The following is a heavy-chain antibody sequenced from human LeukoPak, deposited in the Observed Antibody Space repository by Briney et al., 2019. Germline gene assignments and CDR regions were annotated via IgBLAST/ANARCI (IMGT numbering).Heavy chain of an antibody. CDR3: AKRGPGSPQSGKYYFDY. D-gene: IGHD3-10*01. J-gene: IGHJ4*02. CDR1: GFTFNSYS. V-gene: IGHV3-21*04. Sequence: PGGSLRLSCAASGFTFNSYSMNWVRQAPGKGLEWVSSISSSSLSYIYYADSVKGRFTISRDNSKNTLYLQMNSLRAEDTAVYYCAKRGPGSPQSGKYYFDYWGQGTLVTVSS. CDR2: ISSSSLSYI.